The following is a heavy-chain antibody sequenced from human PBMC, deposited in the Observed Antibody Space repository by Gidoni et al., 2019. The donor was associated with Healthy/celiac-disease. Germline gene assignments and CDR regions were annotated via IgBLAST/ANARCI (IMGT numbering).Heavy chain of an antibody. Sequence: EVQLVESGGGLVKPGGSLRLSCAASGFTFSSYSMNWVRQAPGKGLEWFSSISSSSSYIYYADSVKGRFTISRDNAKNSLYLQMNSLRAEDTAVYYCARAGFHSGHDPEPFDYWGQGTLVTVSS. CDR1: GFTFSSYS. V-gene: IGHV3-21*01. CDR2: ISSSSSYI. CDR3: ARAGFHSGHDPEPFDY. D-gene: IGHD5-12*01. J-gene: IGHJ4*02.